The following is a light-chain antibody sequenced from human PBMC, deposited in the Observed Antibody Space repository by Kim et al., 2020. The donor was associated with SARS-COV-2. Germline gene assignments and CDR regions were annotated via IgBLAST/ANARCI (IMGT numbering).Light chain of an antibody. CDR1: QSISSS. CDR3: QQYNNWPWT. J-gene: IGKJ1*01. Sequence: VSPGERATLSCRASQSISSSVAWYQRKPGQAPRLLIYGASTRATGTPARFSGSGSGTEFTLTITSLQSEDFVVYYCQQYNNWPWTFGQGTKVDIK. CDR2: GAS. V-gene: IGKV3-15*01.